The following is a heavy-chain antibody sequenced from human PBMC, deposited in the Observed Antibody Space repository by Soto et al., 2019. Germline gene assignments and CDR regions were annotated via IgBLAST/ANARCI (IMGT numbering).Heavy chain of an antibody. V-gene: IGHV3-23*01. Sequence: GGSLRLSCAASGFTFSSYAMSWVRQAPGKGLEWVSAISGSGGSTYYADSVKGRFTISRDNSKNTLYLQMNSLRAEDTAVYYCAKYQFHYYGSGEPFDYWGQGTLVTVSS. CDR3: AKYQFHYYGSGEPFDY. D-gene: IGHD3-10*01. CDR2: ISGSGGST. CDR1: GFTFSSYA. J-gene: IGHJ4*02.